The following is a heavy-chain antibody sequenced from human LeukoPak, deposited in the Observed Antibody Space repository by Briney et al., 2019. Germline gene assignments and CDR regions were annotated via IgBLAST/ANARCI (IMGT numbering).Heavy chain of an antibody. Sequence: SQTLSLTCTVSGGSISSGGYYWSWIRQPPGKGLEWIGYIYYSGSTYYNPSLKRRVTISVDTSKNQFSLKLSSVTAADTAVYYCARDLWDSGYGLDYWGQGTLVTVSS. V-gene: IGHV4-31*03. J-gene: IGHJ4*02. D-gene: IGHD5-12*01. CDR2: IYYSGST. CDR1: GGSISSGGYY. CDR3: ARDLWDSGYGLDY.